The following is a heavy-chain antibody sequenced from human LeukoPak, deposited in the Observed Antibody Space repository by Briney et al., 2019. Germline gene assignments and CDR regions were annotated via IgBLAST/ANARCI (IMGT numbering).Heavy chain of an antibody. V-gene: IGHV4-34*01. CDR1: GGSSSGYY. Sequence: PSETLSLTCAVYGGSSSGYYWSWIRQPPGKGLEWIGEINHSGSTNYNPSLKSRVTISVDTSKNQFPLKLSSVTAADTAVYYCARFPPWTTKDVWGKGTTVTISS. CDR2: INHSGST. CDR3: ARFPPWTTKDV. J-gene: IGHJ6*04. D-gene: IGHD3/OR15-3a*01.